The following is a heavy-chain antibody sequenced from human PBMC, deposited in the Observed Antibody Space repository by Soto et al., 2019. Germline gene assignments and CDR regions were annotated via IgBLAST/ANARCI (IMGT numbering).Heavy chain of an antibody. Sequence: PGGSLRLSCAASGFTFSSYAMHWVRQAPGKGLEYVSAISSNGGSTYYANSVKGRFTISRDNSKNTLYLQMGSLRAEDMAVYYCARVQMVRGAALAYTPFDYWGQGTLVTVSS. J-gene: IGHJ4*02. CDR2: ISSNGGST. D-gene: IGHD3-10*01. V-gene: IGHV3-64*01. CDR3: ARVQMVRGAALAYTPFDY. CDR1: GFTFSSYA.